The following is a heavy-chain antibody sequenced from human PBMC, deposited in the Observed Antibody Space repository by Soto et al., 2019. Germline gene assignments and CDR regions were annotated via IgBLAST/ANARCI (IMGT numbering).Heavy chain of an antibody. CDR1: GFAFRSYN. CDR3: ASATVVGASVDF. D-gene: IGHD6-19*01. J-gene: IGHJ4*02. CDR2: ISSGSRNI. V-gene: IGHV3-21*01. Sequence: EVQLVESGGGLVKPGGSLTLYCAASGFAFRSYNMNWVRQAPGKGLEWVASISSGSRNIYYADSVKSRFTISRDNTKNALFLKMDSLRAEDAAVYYCASATVVGASVDFWGQGPLVTVSS.